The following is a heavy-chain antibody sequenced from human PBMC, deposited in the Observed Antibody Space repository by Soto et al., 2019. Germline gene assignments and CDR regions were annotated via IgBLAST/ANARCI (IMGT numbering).Heavy chain of an antibody. D-gene: IGHD1-1*01. V-gene: IGHV4-34*01. CDR3: ARGTSLDDRLWNAAFDI. CDR1: GGSFSAYL. CDR2: INHSGST. J-gene: IGHJ3*02. Sequence: SETLSLTCAVYGGSFSAYLWTWIRQPPGKGLEWIGEINHSGSTNYNPSLKSRVTISVDMSKNQFSLKLSSVTAADTAVYYCARGTSLDDRLWNAAFDIWGQGTMVTVS.